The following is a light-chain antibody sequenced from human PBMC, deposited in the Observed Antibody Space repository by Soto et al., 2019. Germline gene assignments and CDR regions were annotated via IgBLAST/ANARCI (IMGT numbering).Light chain of an antibody. CDR3: GSYTSSNTLV. J-gene: IGLJ1*01. CDR2: EVT. V-gene: IGLV2-14*03. Sequence: QSALTQPASVSGSPGQSITISCTGTSSDVGGYNYVSWYQQHPGNAPKLLVYEVTYRPSGVSNRFSGSKSGNTASLTISGLQAEDEADYFCGSYTSSNTLVFGTGTKLTVL. CDR1: SSDVGGYNY.